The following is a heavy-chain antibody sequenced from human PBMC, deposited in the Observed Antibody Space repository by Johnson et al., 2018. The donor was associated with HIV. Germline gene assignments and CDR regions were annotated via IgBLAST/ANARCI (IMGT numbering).Heavy chain of an antibody. CDR3: ARGCRDGYTCDVFDV. V-gene: IGHV3-66*01. CDR2: IDSGGGT. CDR1: GFTVSSNY. J-gene: IGHJ3*01. Sequence: VQLVESGGGLVQPGGSLRLSCAASGFTVSSNYMTWVRQGPGKGLEWVSVIDSGGGTKYADSVTGRFIISRDNSKHTLYLQMNSLRAEDTAVYFCARGCRDGYTCDVFDVWGQGTGVTVSS. D-gene: IGHD5-24*01.